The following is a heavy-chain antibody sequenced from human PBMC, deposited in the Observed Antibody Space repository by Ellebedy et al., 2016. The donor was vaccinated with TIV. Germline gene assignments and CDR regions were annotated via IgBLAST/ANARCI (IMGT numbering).Heavy chain of an antibody. V-gene: IGHV3-7*01. CDR2: IKQDGSEK. CDR1: GFTLSSHW. J-gene: IGHJ4*02. CDR3: ARLGDNSGFIDY. Sequence: GESLKIPCAAPGFTLSSHWMSWVRQSPGKGLEWVANIKQDGSEKHYVDSVKGRLTISRDNAKNLVYLQMNSLRDEDTAVYYCARLGDNSGFIDYWGQGTLVIVSS. D-gene: IGHD3-22*01.